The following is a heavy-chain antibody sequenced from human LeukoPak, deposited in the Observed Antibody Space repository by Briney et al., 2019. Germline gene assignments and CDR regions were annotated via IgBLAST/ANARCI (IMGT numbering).Heavy chain of an antibody. V-gene: IGHV3-33*01. CDR1: GFTFSSYG. D-gene: IGHD2-15*01. CDR3: ARDRYCSGGSCSSAASC. CDR2: IWYDGNNK. J-gene: IGHJ4*02. Sequence: PGGSLRLSCAASGFTFSSYGMHWVRQTPGKGLEWVAVIWYDGNNKYYADSVKGRFSISRDNSKNTLYLQMNSLRAEDTAVYYCARDRYCSGGSCSSAASCWGQGTLDTVSS.